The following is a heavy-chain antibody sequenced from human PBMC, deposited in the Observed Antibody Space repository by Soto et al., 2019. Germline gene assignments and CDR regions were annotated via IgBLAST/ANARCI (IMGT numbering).Heavy chain of an antibody. D-gene: IGHD3-10*01. CDR3: ASLTMVRGAEIDY. J-gene: IGHJ4*02. Sequence: SVKVSCKTSGYTFSSYAISWVRQAPGQGLEWMGGIIPIFGTANYAQKFQGRVTITADKSTSTAYMELSSLRSEDTAVYYCASLTMVRGAEIDYWGQGTLVTVSS. CDR2: IIPIFGTA. V-gene: IGHV1-69*06. CDR1: GYTFSSYA.